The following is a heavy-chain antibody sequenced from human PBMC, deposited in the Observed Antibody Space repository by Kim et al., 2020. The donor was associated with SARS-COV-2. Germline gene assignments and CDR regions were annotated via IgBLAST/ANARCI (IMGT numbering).Heavy chain of an antibody. J-gene: IGHJ4*02. CDR1: GFTFSSYA. V-gene: IGHV3-23*01. CDR2: ISGSGGST. D-gene: IGHD2-2*01. Sequence: GGSLRLSCAASGFTFSSYAMSWVRQAPGKGLEWVSAISGSGGSTYYADSVKGRFTISRDNSKNTLYLQMNNLRAEDTAVYYCAKLDVVPTAPFDYWGQVTLVTVSS. CDR3: AKLDVVPTAPFDY.